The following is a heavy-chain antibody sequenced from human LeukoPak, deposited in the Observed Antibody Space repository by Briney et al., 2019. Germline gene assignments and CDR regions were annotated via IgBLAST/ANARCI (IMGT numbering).Heavy chain of an antibody. D-gene: IGHD3-22*01. Sequence: GGSLRLSCAASGFTFSNFAMHWVRQAPGKGLEHLSVISSNGGSTDYANSVKGGVTISRDNSKNTLYLQLGSLRADDMAVYYCARALTFYYSDAFDIWGQGTMVTVSS. J-gene: IGHJ3*02. CDR1: GFTFSNFA. CDR3: ARALTFYYSDAFDI. CDR2: ISSNGGST. V-gene: IGHV3-64*01.